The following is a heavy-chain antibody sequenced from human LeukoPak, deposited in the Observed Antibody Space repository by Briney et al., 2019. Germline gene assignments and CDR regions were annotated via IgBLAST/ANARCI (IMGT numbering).Heavy chain of an antibody. Sequence: HSGRSLRLSCAASGFTFSRYAIHWVRQAPGKGLQWVAVMSDDGGKKYYADSVKGRFTISRDNAKNSLYLQMNSLRAEDTAVYYCARKDYGDYEPWGQGTLVTVSS. CDR2: MSDDGGKK. CDR3: ARKDYGDYEP. D-gene: IGHD4-17*01. CDR1: GFTFSRYA. J-gene: IGHJ5*02. V-gene: IGHV3-30-3*01.